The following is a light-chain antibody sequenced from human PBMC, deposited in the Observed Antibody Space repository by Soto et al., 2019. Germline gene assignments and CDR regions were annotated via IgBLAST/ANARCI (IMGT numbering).Light chain of an antibody. CDR2: DAS. J-gene: IGKJ1*01. Sequence: DIKMTQSPSTLSASVGDRVTITCRASQSVSTWLAWYQQKPGKVPKLLIYDASSLENGVPSRFSGSGSGTEFTLTISSLQPDDFATYYCQQYNSFSLWTFGQGTKVEIK. CDR3: QQYNSFSLWT. CDR1: QSVSTW. V-gene: IGKV1-5*01.